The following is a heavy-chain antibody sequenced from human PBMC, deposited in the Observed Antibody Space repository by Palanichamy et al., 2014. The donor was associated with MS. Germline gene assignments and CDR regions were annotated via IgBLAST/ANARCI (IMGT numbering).Heavy chain of an antibody. V-gene: IGHV3-23*01. D-gene: IGHD3-10*01. CDR1: GFTFSSYT. J-gene: IGHJ4*02. Sequence: EVQLLESGGGLVQPGGSLRLSCAASGFTFSSYTMTWVRQAPGKGLEWVSAISGSGGSTHYADSVKGRFTISRDNSKNTLYLQMNSLRAEDTAVYYCAKRHYYGSGSQDYWGQGTLVTVSS. CDR2: ISGSGGST. CDR3: AKRHYYGSGSQDY.